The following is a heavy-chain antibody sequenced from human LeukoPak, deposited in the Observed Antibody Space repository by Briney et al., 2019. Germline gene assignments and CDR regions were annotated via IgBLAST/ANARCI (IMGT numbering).Heavy chain of an antibody. D-gene: IGHD6-13*01. CDR3: ARNRGWQQFDY. CDR1: GFTFSSYW. Sequence: GGSLRLSCAASGFTFSSYWMDWVRQAPGKGLEWVANIKEDGGAKNYVDSVKGRFTISRDNAKDSVYLQVNSLRAEDTALYYCARNRGWQQFDYWGRGTLVTVSS. V-gene: IGHV3-7*04. CDR2: IKEDGGAK. J-gene: IGHJ4*02.